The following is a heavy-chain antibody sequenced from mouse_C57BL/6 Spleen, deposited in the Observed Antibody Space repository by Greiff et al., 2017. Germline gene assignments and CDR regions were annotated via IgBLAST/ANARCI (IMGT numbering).Heavy chain of an antibody. CDR1: GYTFTSYW. Sequence: VQLQQPGAELVMPGASVTLSCKASGYTFTSYWMHWVKQRPGQGLEWIGEIDPSDSYTNYNQKFKGKSTLTVDKSSSTAYMQLSSLTSEDSAVYYCARYGYYVSYAMDYWGQGTSVTVSS. V-gene: IGHV1-69*01. CDR3: ARYGYYVSYAMDY. D-gene: IGHD2-3*01. J-gene: IGHJ4*01. CDR2: IDPSDSYT.